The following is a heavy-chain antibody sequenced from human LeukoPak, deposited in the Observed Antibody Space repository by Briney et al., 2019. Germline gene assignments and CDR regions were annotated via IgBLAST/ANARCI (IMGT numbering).Heavy chain of an antibody. Sequence: NPSETLSLTCIVSGGSISSSSYYWGWIRQPPGKGLEWIGSIYYSGSIYYNPSLKSRVTISVDTSKNQFSLKLSSVTAADTAVYYCARALRGFGIFSARYYYYGMDVWGQGTTVTVSS. CDR1: GGSISSSSYY. CDR3: ARALRGFGIFSARYYYYGMDV. V-gene: IGHV4-39*07. J-gene: IGHJ6*02. CDR2: IYYSGSI. D-gene: IGHD3-10*01.